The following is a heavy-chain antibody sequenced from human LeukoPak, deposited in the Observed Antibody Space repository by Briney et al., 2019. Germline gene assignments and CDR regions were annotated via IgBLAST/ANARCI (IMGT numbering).Heavy chain of an antibody. V-gene: IGHV3-48*04. D-gene: IGHD4-11*01. CDR1: GFTFAGHS. CDR3: ARALVTTPDYYYYYMDV. Sequence: GGSLRLSCAASGFTFAGHSMNWVRQTPGKGLDWVSYISSSSDTIYYADSVKGRFTISRDNAKNSLYLQMHSLRVEDTAVYYCARALVTTPDYYYYYMDVWGKGTTVTVSS. J-gene: IGHJ6*03. CDR2: ISSSSDTI.